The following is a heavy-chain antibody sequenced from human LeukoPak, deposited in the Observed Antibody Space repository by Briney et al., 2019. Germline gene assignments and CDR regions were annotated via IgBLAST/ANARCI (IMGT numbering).Heavy chain of an antibody. Sequence: GGSLRLSCAASGFTFSSYSMNWVRQAPGKGLVWVSRIVSDGSGTTYADSVKGRFTISRDNAKNTLYLQMDSLRAEDTAVYYCARDRNIYGSDWGNWFDPWGQGTLVTVSS. D-gene: IGHD7-27*01. CDR1: GFTFSSYS. V-gene: IGHV3-74*01. CDR2: IVSDGSGT. CDR3: ARDRNIYGSDWGNWFDP. J-gene: IGHJ5*02.